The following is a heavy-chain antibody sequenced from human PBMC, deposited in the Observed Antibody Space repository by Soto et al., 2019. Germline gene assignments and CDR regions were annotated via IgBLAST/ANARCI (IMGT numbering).Heavy chain of an antibody. CDR2: IYPGDSDT. CDR3: ARHGSGTTLDAFDV. Sequence: PGESLKISCKGSGYTFTDYWIGWVRQLPGKGLEWMGIIYPGDSDTRYSPSFQGHVTITVDKSTSTAYLQWNTLKASDTAMYYCARHGSGTTLDAFDVWGQGTMVTVSS. V-gene: IGHV5-51*01. CDR1: GYTFTDYW. J-gene: IGHJ3*01. D-gene: IGHD1-7*01.